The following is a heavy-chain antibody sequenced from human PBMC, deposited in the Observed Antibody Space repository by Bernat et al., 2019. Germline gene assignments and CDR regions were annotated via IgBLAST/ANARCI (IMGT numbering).Heavy chain of an antibody. CDR3: ARGDDSSGYYAAIDY. CDR2: SYYSGST. CDR1: GGTISSGDYY. Sequence: QVQLQESGPGLVKPSQTLSLTCTVSGGTISSGDYYWRWIRQPPGKGLEWIGYSYYSGSTYYNPSLKSRVTISLDMSKNQFSLKLSSVTAADTAVYYCARGDDSSGYYAAIDYWGQGTLVTVSS. D-gene: IGHD3-22*01. V-gene: IGHV4-30-4*01. J-gene: IGHJ4*02.